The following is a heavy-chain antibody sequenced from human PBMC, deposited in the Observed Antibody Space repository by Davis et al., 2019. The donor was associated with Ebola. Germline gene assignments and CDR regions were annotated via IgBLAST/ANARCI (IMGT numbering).Heavy chain of an antibody. D-gene: IGHD3/OR15-3a*01. CDR3: ARDTGRTGAFDI. CDR2: INAGNGNT. V-gene: IGHV1-3*01. Sequence: ASVKVSCKASGYTFTSYAMHWVRQAPGQRLEWMGWINAGNGNTKYSQKFQGRVTITRDTSASTAYMELSSLRSEDTAVYYCARDTGRTGAFDIWGQGAMVTVSS. J-gene: IGHJ3*02. CDR1: GYTFTSYA.